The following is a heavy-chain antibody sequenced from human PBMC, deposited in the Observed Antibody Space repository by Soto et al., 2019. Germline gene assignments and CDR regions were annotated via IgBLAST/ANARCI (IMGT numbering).Heavy chain of an antibody. Sequence: QVQLVESGGGVVQPGRSLRLSCAASGFTFSSYAMHWVRQAPGKGLEWVAVISYDGSNKYYADSVKGRFTISRDNSKKALYLQMSGLSEEDRAVYYCARDALWGTAGVLWYFDLWGRGPLVTVSS. V-gene: IGHV3-30-3*01. CDR3: ARDALWGTAGVLWYFDL. J-gene: IGHJ2*01. CDR2: ISYDGSNK. D-gene: IGHD1-1*01. CDR1: GFTFSSYA.